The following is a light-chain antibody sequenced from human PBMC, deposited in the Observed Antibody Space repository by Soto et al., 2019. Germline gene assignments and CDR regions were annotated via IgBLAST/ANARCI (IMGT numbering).Light chain of an antibody. CDR2: RND. V-gene: IGLV1-47*01. J-gene: IGLJ3*02. CDR3: VTWDDSLSAWV. CDR1: SSNIGAYY. Sequence: QSVVTQPPSASGTPGQRVTISCSGSSSNIGAYYVYWYQHLPGTAPKLLISRNDQRPSGVPDRVSGSKSGTSASLAINGLRSEDEADYYCVTWDDSLSAWVFGGGTKVTVL.